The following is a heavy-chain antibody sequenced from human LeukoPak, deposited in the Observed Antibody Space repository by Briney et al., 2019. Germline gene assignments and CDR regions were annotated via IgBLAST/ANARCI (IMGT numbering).Heavy chain of an antibody. CDR2: ISWNSGSI. J-gene: IGHJ3*02. D-gene: IGHD3-3*01. Sequence: PGGSLRLSCAASGFTLDDYAMHWVRQAPGKGLEWVSGISWNSGSIGYADSVKGRFTISRDNAKNSLYLQMNSLRAEDTAVYYCARDRGITIFGVVFRPAFDIWGQGTMVTVSS. CDR3: ARDRGITIFGVVFRPAFDI. V-gene: IGHV3-9*01. CDR1: GFTLDDYA.